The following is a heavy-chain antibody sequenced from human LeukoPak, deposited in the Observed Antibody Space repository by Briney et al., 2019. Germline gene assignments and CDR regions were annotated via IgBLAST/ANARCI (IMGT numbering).Heavy chain of an antibody. CDR2: IYYSGST. V-gene: IGHV4-59*08. CDR1: GGSISSYY. J-gene: IGHJ4*02. Sequence: SETLSLTCTVSGGSISSYYWSWIRQPPGKGLEWIGYIYYSGSTNYNPSLKSRVTISVDTSKNQFSLKLSSVTAADTAVYYCARGPKISSSSIWGQEPLVTVSS. CDR3: ARGPKISSSSI. D-gene: IGHD6-6*01.